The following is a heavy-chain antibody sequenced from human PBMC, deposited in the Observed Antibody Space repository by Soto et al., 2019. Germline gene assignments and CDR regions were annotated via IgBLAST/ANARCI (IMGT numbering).Heavy chain of an antibody. CDR2: IYYSGST. CDR1: GGSISSSSYY. CDR3: ARRYCSGGSCYSVWFDP. J-gene: IGHJ5*02. Sequence: SETLSLTCTVSGGSISSSSYYWGWIRQPPGKGLEWIGSIYYSGSTYYNPSLKSRVTISVDTSKNQFSLKLSSVTAADTAVYYCARRYCSGGSCYSVWFDPWGQGTLVTVSS. D-gene: IGHD2-15*01. V-gene: IGHV4-39*01.